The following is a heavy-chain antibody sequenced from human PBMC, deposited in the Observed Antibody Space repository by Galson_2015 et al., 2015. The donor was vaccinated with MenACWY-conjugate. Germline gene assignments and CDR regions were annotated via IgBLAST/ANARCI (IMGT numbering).Heavy chain of an antibody. V-gene: IGHV3-21*01. CDR2: ISSSSSYI. D-gene: IGHD3-22*01. Sequence: SLRLSCAASGFTFSSYSMNWVRQAPGKGLEWVSPISSSSSYIYYADSVKGRFTISRDNAKNSLYLQMNSLRAEDTAVYYCARDHYDSSGYSDWFDPWGQGTLVTVSS. CDR1: GFTFSSYS. CDR3: ARDHYDSSGYSDWFDP. J-gene: IGHJ5*02.